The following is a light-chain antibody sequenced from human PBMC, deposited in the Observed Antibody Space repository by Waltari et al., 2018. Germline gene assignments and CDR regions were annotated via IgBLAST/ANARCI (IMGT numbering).Light chain of an antibody. CDR2: EDR. Sequence: KFMLTQPHSVSESPGKTVTISCTRSSGSIASNYVQWYQQRPGSGPTTVIYEDRKRPSGVPDRFSASIDSSSNSASLIISGLQTEDEADYYCQSYDDTNGVFGGGTKLTVL. V-gene: IGLV6-57*03. CDR3: QSYDDTNGV. J-gene: IGLJ3*02. CDR1: SGSIASNY.